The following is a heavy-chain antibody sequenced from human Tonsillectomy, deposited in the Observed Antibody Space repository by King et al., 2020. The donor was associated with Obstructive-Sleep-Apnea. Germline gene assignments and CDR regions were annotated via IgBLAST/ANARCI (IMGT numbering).Heavy chain of an antibody. CDR1: GFTFSSYA. V-gene: IGHV3-30*04. J-gene: IGHJ4*02. Sequence: VQLVESGGGVVQPGRSLRLSCAASGFTFSSYAMHWVRQAPGKGLEWVAVISYDGSNKYYADSVNGRFTISRDNSKNTLYLQMNSLRAEDTAVYYCARGNYDYVWGSPDYWGQGTLVTVSS. CDR3: ARGNYDYVWGSPDY. CDR2: ISYDGSNK. D-gene: IGHD3-16*01.